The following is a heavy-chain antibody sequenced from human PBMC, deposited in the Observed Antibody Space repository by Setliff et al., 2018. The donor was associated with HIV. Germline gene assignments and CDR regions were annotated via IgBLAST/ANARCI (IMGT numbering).Heavy chain of an antibody. D-gene: IGHD3-3*01. Sequence: PSETLSLTCSVSGGSISSGTYYWGWIRQPPGKGLEWIGTIYYSGNTYYRPSLKSRVTISVATSTNQFSLRLNSVTAADTAVYFCARQSGYTRGWDIFGVVAGSFDIWGQGTMVTVSS. J-gene: IGHJ3*02. V-gene: IGHV4-39*01. CDR2: IYYSGNT. CDR1: GGSISSGTYY. CDR3: ARQSGYTRGWDIFGVVAGSFDI.